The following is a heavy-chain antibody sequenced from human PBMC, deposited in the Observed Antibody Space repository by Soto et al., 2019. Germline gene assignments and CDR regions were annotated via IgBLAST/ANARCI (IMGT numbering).Heavy chain of an antibody. CDR3: AKSSTTLPYFDY. V-gene: IGHV3-48*01. D-gene: IGHD2-2*01. Sequence: GGSLRLSCAASGFTFSSYSMNWVRQAPGKGLEWVSYISSSSTIYYADSVKGRFTISRDNAKNSLYLQMNSLRAEDTAVYYCAKSSTTLPYFDYWGQGTLVTVSS. CDR2: ISSSSTI. CDR1: GFTFSSYS. J-gene: IGHJ4*02.